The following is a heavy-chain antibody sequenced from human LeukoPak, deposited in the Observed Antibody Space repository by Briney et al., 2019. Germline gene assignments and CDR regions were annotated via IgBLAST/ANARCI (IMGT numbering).Heavy chain of an antibody. CDR1: EYTTYY. CDR2: MNPDKGGA. J-gene: IGHJ4*02. V-gene: IGHV1-46*01. Sequence: GASVKVSCKTSEYTTYYIHWVRQAPGQGLEWMGLMNPDKGGAWYAQKFQGRVTMTGNTSRDTSANTAHMELSSLRSEDAAVYYCARDEDYWGQGTLVTVSS. CDR3: ARDEDY.